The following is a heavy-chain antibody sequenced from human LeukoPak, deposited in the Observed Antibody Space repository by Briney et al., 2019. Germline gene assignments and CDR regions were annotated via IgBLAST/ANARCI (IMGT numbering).Heavy chain of an antibody. D-gene: IGHD1-7*01. V-gene: IGHV1-18*01. CDR2: ISAYNGNT. J-gene: IGHJ6*03. Sequence: GASVKVSCKVSGYTLAELSIHWVRQAPGKGLEWMGWISAYNGNTNYAQKLQGRVTMTTDTSTSTAYMELRSLRSDDTAVYYCAGSLNWNYEFYYYYMDVWGKGTTVTVSS. CDR1: GYTLAELS. CDR3: AGSLNWNYEFYYYYMDV.